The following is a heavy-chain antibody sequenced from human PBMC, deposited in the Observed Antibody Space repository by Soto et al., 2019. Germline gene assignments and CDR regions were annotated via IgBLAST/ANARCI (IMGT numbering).Heavy chain of an antibody. V-gene: IGHV3-33*01. Sequence: PGGSLRLSCAASGFTFSNYGMHWVRQAPGKGLEWVAVMWFDGKHQYYADSVKGRFTISRDNSKNTLYLQMNSLRADDTAPYYCARWTYYDSSGYYYVFDYWGQGTLVTVS. CDR2: MWFDGKHQ. CDR1: GFTFSNYG. D-gene: IGHD3-22*01. J-gene: IGHJ4*02. CDR3: ARWTYYDSSGYYYVFDY.